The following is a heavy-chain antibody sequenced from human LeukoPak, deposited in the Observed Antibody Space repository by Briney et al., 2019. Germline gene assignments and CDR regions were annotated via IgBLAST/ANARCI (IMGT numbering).Heavy chain of an antibody. CDR1: GYTFTSYY. D-gene: IGHD4-23*01. Sequence: ASVKVSCKASGYTFTSYYMHWVRQAPGQGLEWTGIINPSGGSTSYAQKFQGRVTMTRDMSTSTVYMELSSLRSEDTAVYYCASHTHGGRYYFDYWGQGTLVTVSS. J-gene: IGHJ4*02. CDR2: INPSGGST. V-gene: IGHV1-46*01. CDR3: ASHTHGGRYYFDY.